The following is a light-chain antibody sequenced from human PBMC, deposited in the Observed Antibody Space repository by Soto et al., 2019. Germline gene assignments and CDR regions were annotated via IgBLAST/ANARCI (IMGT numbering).Light chain of an antibody. J-gene: IGKJ4*01. CDR1: QSVSSN. CDR3: QQENNWPPLT. CDR2: GAS. Sequence: EIVMTQSPATLSVSAGERVTLSCRASQSVSSNLAWYQQKPGQAPRLLIYGASTRATGIPARFSGSGSGTDFTLTISSLQAEDFAVYYCQQENNWPPLTFGGGTKV. V-gene: IGKV3D-15*01.